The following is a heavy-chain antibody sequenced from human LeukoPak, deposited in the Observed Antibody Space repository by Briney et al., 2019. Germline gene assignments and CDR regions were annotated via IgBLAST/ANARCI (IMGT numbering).Heavy chain of an antibody. CDR1: GGSISSSNW. CDR3: ARDRDDCSGGSCYSGGDAFDI. V-gene: IGHV4-4*02. D-gene: IGHD2-15*01. Sequence: PSETLSLTCAVSGGSISSSNWWSWVRQPPGKGLEWIGEIYHSGSTNYNPSLKSRVTISVDKSKNQFSLKLSSVTAADTAVYYCARDRDDCSGGSCYSGGDAFDIWGQGTMVTVSS. J-gene: IGHJ3*02. CDR2: IYHSGST.